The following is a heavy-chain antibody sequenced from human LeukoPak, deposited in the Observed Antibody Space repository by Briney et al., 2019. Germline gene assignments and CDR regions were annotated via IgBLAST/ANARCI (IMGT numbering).Heavy chain of an antibody. J-gene: IGHJ4*02. CDR1: GGSFSGYY. Sequence: LETLSLTCAVYGGSFSGYYWSWIRQPPGKGLEWIGEINHSGSTNYNPSLKSRVTISVDTSKNQFSLKLSSVTAADTAVYYCARLRPFDYWGQGTLVTVSS. CDR2: INHSGST. V-gene: IGHV4-34*01. CDR3: ARLRPFDY.